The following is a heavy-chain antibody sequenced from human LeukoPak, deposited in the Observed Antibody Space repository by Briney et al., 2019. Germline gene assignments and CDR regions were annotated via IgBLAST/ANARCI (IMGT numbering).Heavy chain of an antibody. CDR3: ARTTMVRGVTDAFDI. D-gene: IGHD3-10*01. CDR2: IYTSGST. Sequence: SETLSLTCTASGGSISSGSYYWSWIRQPAGKGLEWIGRIYTSGSTNYNPSLKSRVAISVDTSKNQFSLKLSSVTAADTAVYYCARTTMVRGVTDAFDIWGQGTMVTVSS. J-gene: IGHJ3*02. CDR1: GGSISSGSYY. V-gene: IGHV4-61*02.